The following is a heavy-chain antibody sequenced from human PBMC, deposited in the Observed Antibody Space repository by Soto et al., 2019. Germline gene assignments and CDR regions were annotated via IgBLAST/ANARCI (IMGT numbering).Heavy chain of an antibody. CDR2: IDGSGGTT. CDR3: AKNSGWFNT. J-gene: IGHJ5*02. CDR1: GFPFSSTD. V-gene: IGHV3-23*01. D-gene: IGHD3-10*01. Sequence: PGESLKISCAASGFPFSSTDMTWVRQAPGKGLDWVSTIDGSGGTTYYADSVKGRFTISRDNSMNTVYLQMNSLRADDTALYYCAKNSGWFNTWGQGALVTVSS.